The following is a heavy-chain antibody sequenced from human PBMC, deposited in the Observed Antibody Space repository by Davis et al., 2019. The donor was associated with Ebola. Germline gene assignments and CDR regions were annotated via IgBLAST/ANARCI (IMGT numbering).Heavy chain of an antibody. J-gene: IGHJ4*02. V-gene: IGHV3-53*01. CDR2: TYSDGSS. Sequence: GGSLRLSCAASGFIVSSSYMTWVRQAPGEGLECVSVTYSDGSSYYTDSVKGRFTISRDNSENTLFLQMDSLRAEDTAVYYCAKGSGATRPYYFDYWGQGTQVTVSS. D-gene: IGHD3-10*01. CDR1: GFIVSSSY. CDR3: AKGSGATRPYYFDY.